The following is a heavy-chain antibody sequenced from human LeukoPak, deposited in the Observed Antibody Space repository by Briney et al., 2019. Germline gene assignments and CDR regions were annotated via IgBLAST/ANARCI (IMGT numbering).Heavy chain of an antibody. J-gene: IGHJ5*02. D-gene: IGHD6-19*01. V-gene: IGHV3-30-3*01. CDR2: ISYDGSNK. Sequence: GGSLRLSCAASGFTFDDYAMHWVRQAPGKGLEWVSVISYDGSNKYYADSVKGRFTISRDNFKNTLYVQMNSLRAEDTAVYYCARVGGSSGWNLGWFDPWGQGTLVTVSS. CDR3: ARVGGSSGWNLGWFDP. CDR1: GFTFDDYA.